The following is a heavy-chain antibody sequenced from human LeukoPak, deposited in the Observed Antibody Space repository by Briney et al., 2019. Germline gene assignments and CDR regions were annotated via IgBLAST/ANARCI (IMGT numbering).Heavy chain of an antibody. J-gene: IGHJ4*02. V-gene: IGHV3-48*03. CDR1: GFTFSSYE. CDR3: ARVRGSLLF. Sequence: GGSLRLSCAASGFTFSSYEMNWVRQAPGKGLEWVSYISSSGSTIYYADSVKGRFTISRDNAKNSLYLQMNSLRAEDTAVHYCARVRGSLLFWGQGTLVTVSS. D-gene: IGHD1-26*01. CDR2: ISSSGSTI.